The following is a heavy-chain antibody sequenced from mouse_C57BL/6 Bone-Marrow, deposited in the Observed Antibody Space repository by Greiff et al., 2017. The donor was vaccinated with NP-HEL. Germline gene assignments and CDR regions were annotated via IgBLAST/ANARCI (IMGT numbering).Heavy chain of an antibody. J-gene: IGHJ1*03. CDR1: GYTFTSYW. D-gene: IGHD1-1*01. CDR3: ARVTTVVAPNFDV. CDR2: IDPSDSET. Sequence: QVQLKQPGAELVRPGSSVKLSCKASGYTFTSYWMHWVKQRPIQGLEWIGNIDPSDSETHYNQKFKDKATLTVDKSSSTAYMQLSSLTSEDSAVYYCARVTTVVAPNFDVWGTGTTVTVSS. V-gene: IGHV1-52*01.